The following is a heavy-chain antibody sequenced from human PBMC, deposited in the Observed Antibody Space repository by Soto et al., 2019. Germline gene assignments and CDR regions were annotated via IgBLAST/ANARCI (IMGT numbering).Heavy chain of an antibody. CDR2: VENSGIT. D-gene: IGHD2-21*01. CDR3: ARERGDSHWIDS. J-gene: IGHJ5*01. CDR1: GGSVSSEQYY. Sequence: XETLSLPCSVSGGSVSSEQYYWSWIRQTPGKGLEWIGNVENSGITKYNPSLKSRVTISVDTSKNQFSLKLSSVTGADTAVYYCARERGDSHWIDSWGQGTLVTVSS. V-gene: IGHV4-61*01.